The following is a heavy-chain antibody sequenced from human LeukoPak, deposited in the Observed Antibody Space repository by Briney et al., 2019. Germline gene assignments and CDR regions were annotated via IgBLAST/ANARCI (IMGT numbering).Heavy chain of an antibody. V-gene: IGHV4-61*02. Sequence: PSETLSLTCTVPGDSISSGAYYWSWIRQPAGKGLEWIGRISTTETTNYNPSLKSRVTISVDTSKNQFSLKLSSVTATDTAVYYCARETWAAGTRWFDPWGQGTLVTVSS. CDR3: ARETWAAGTRWFDP. CDR2: ISTTETT. D-gene: IGHD6-19*01. CDR1: GDSISSGAYY. J-gene: IGHJ5*02.